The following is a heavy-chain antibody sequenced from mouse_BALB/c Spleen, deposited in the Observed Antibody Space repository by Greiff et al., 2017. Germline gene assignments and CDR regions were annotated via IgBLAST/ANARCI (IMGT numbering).Heavy chain of an antibody. Sequence: EVQVVESGGGLVKPGGSLKLSCAASGFTFSDYYMYWVRQTPEKRLEWVATISDGGSYTYYPDSVKGRFTISRDNAKNNLYLQMSSLKSEDTAMYYCARDLGTASWFAYWGQGTLVTVSA. CDR2: ISDGGSYT. CDR1: GFTFSDYY. V-gene: IGHV5-4*02. CDR3: ARDLGTASWFAY. D-gene: IGHD1-2*01. J-gene: IGHJ3*01.